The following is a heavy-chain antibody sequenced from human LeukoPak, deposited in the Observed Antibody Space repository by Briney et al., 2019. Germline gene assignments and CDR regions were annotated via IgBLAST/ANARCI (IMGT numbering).Heavy chain of an antibody. V-gene: IGHV3-48*03. Sequence: PGGSLRLSCAASGFTFSSYEMNWVRQAPGKGLEWVSYISSSGSTIYYADSVKGRFTISRDNAKNSLYLQMNSLRAEDTAVYYCARGYSGYDMGFTVDLYWGQGTLVTVSS. D-gene: IGHD5-12*01. CDR3: ARGYSGYDMGFTVDLY. J-gene: IGHJ4*02. CDR1: GFTFSSYE. CDR2: ISSSGSTI.